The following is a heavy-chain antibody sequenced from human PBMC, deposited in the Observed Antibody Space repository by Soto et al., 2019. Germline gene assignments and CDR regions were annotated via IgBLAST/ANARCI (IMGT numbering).Heavy chain of an antibody. CDR2: ISGPSIYI. CDR1: GFTFSGYS. D-gene: IGHD3-10*01. Sequence: EVQLVESGGGLVKPGGSLRLSCVASGFTFSGYSINWVSQAPGKGLEWVSYISGPSIYIYYADSVKGRFTISRDNAKSAVYLQMNSLRAEDTAVYYCARGFRKGFNVWVQGTTVSVSS. V-gene: IGHV3-21*01. CDR3: ARGFRKGFNV. J-gene: IGHJ6*02.